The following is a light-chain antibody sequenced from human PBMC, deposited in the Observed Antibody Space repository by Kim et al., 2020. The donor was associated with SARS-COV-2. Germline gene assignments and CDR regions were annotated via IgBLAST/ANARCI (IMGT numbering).Light chain of an antibody. V-gene: IGKV3-15*01. Sequence: ERVMTQSPATLSVSPGDRATLSCRASQSVGSNLAWYQHKPGHAPRLLIYGASTRATDIPARFSGSGSGTEFTLTISSLQSEDFGVYYCQQYDNWPLYTFGQGTKLEI. CDR1: QSVGSN. J-gene: IGKJ2*01. CDR3: QQYDNWPLYT. CDR2: GAS.